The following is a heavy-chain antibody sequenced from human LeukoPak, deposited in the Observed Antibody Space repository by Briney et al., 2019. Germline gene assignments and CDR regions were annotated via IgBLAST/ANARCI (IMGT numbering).Heavy chain of an antibody. D-gene: IGHD3-9*01. CDR3: AREYYDILTGYNWFDP. CDR1: GGSISSGDYY. V-gene: IGHV4-30-4*01. Sequence: PSQTLSLTCTVSGGSISSGDYYWSWIRQPPGKGLEWIGYIYYSGSTYYNPSLKSRVTISVDTSKNQFSLKLSSVTAADTAEYYCAREYYDILTGYNWFDPWGQGTLVTVSS. CDR2: IYYSGST. J-gene: IGHJ5*02.